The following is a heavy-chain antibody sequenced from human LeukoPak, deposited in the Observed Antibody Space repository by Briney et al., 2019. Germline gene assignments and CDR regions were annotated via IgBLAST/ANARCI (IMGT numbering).Heavy chain of an antibody. CDR2: INPNSGGT. J-gene: IGHJ4*02. D-gene: IGHD1-26*01. CDR1: GYTFTGYY. V-gene: IGHV1-2*06. CDR3: ARGVRGSFQPLVY. Sequence: ASVKVSCKASGYTFTGYYMHWVRQAPGQGLEWMGRINPNSGGTNYAQKFQGRVTMTRGTSISTAYMELSRLRSDDTAVYYCARGVRGSFQPLVYWGQGTLVTVSS.